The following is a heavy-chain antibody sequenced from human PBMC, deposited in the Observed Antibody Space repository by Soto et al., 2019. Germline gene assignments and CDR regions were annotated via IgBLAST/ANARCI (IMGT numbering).Heavy chain of an antibody. V-gene: IGHV3-9*01. D-gene: IGHD3-3*01. CDR1: GFTFDDYV. CDR3: AKDIFFKRAGVARARHSDAFDI. Sequence: EVQLVESGGGLVQPGTSLRLSCAASGFTFDDYVMHWVRQAPGKGLEWVSGISWNSGVIGYADSVKGRFTISRDNAKNTRYLKMNGLRAEDTALYYCAKDIFFKRAGVARARHSDAFDIWGQGTMVTVSS. J-gene: IGHJ3*02. CDR2: ISWNSGVI.